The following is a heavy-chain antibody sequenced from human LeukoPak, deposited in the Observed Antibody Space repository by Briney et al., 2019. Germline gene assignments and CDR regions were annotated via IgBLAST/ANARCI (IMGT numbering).Heavy chain of an antibody. J-gene: IGHJ3*02. CDR2: IFNSENT. CDR1: GGSISGYY. CDR3: ARGPVTARSNAFDI. Sequence: SETLSLTRSVSGGSISGYYWSWIRQPAGKELEWIGRIFNSENTNYNPSLKSRITMSVDTSKNQFSLKLSSVTAADTAVYYCARGPVTARSNAFDIWGQGTMVTVSS. D-gene: IGHD6-6*01. V-gene: IGHV4-4*07.